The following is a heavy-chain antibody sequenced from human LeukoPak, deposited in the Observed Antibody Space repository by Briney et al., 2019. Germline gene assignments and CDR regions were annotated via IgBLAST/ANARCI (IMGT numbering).Heavy chain of an antibody. Sequence: GRSLGLSCAASGFTFSSYGMHRVRQAPGKGLEWVANIKQDGSEKYYVDSVKGRFTISRDNAKNSLYLQMNSLRAEDTAVYYCARASYSSGWYVSSYYFDYWGQGTLVTVSS. CDR1: GFTFSSYG. D-gene: IGHD6-19*01. J-gene: IGHJ4*02. CDR3: ARASYSSGWYVSSYYFDY. CDR2: IKQDGSEK. V-gene: IGHV3-7*03.